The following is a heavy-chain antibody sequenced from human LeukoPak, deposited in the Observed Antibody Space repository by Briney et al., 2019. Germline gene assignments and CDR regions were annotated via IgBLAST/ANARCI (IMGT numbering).Heavy chain of an antibody. CDR2: IKHDGSEK. V-gene: IGHV3-7*01. D-gene: IGHD3-3*01. CDR1: GFTFRSYW. Sequence: GGSLRLSCAASGFTFRSYWMSWVRQAPGKGLVWVANIKHDGSEKYYVDSVKGRFTISRDNAKNSLYLQMSSLRAEDTAVYYCARDRDYDFWSGYYYYYYYYMDVWGKGTTVTVSS. J-gene: IGHJ6*03. CDR3: ARDRDYDFWSGYYYYYYYYMDV.